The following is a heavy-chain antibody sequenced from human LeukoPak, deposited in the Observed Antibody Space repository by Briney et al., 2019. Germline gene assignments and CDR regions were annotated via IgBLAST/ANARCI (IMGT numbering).Heavy chain of an antibody. Sequence: SETLSLTCTVSGGSISSSSYYWGWIRQPPGKGLEWIGSIYYSGSTFDNPSLKSRVTISVDTSKNQFSLKLSSVTAADTAVYYCAAYYDSSGYGNWFDPWGQGTLVTVSS. CDR3: AAYYDSSGYGNWFDP. D-gene: IGHD3-22*01. CDR2: IYYSGST. V-gene: IGHV4-39*01. CDR1: GGSISSSSYY. J-gene: IGHJ5*02.